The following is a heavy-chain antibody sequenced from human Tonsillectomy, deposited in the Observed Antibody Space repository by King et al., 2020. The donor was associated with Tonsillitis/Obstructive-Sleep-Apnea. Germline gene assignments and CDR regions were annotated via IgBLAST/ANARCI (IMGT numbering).Heavy chain of an antibody. CDR3: AGDYYDSSGYYHGYFQH. CDR2: SRPNNGDT. D-gene: IGHD3-22*01. CDR1: GYTFTSYA. V-gene: IGHV1-18*01. J-gene: IGHJ1*01. Sequence: VQLVESGAEVKKPGASVKVSCKASGYTFTSYAITWVRQAPGQGLEWMGWSRPNNGDTNFAQKLQGRVTMTSDTSTSTAYMELRSLRSDDTAVYYCAGDYYDSSGYYHGYFQHWGQGTLVTVSS.